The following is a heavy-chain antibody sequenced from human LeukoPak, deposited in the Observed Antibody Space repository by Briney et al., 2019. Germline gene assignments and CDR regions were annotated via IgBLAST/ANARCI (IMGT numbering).Heavy chain of an antibody. D-gene: IGHD4-17*01. CDR2: IKQDGSEK. CDR3: AKDSHKYGDFRAIANGY. Sequence: GGSLRLSCAASGFTFSSYWMSWVRQAPGKGLEWVANIKQDGSEKYYVDSVKGRFTISRDNAKNSLYLQMNSLRAEDTAVYYCAKDSHKYGDFRAIANGYWGQGTLVTVSS. V-gene: IGHV3-7*03. J-gene: IGHJ4*02. CDR1: GFTFSSYW.